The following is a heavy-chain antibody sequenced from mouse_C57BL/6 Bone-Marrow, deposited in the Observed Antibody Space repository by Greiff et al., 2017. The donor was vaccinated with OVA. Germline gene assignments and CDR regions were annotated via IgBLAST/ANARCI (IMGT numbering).Heavy chain of an antibody. CDR1: GFTFSSYA. CDR2: ISDGGSYT. V-gene: IGHV5-4*03. J-gene: IGHJ2*01. CDR3: ARGVFDY. Sequence: EVKLVESGGGLVKPGGSLKLSCAASGFTFSSYAMSWVRQTPEKRLEWVATISDGGSYTYYPDNVKGRFTISRDNAKNNLYLQMSHLKSEDTAMYYCARGVFDYWGQGTTLTVSS.